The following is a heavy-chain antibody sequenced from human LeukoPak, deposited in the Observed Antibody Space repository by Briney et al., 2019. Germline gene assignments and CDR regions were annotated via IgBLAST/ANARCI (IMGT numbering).Heavy chain of an antibody. J-gene: IGHJ4*02. CDR2: ISAYNGNT. CDR1: GYTFTSYG. V-gene: IGHV1-18*04. D-gene: IGHD2-2*01. CDR3: ARESTPEPIVVVPAAMSY. Sequence: GASVKVSCEASGYTFTSYGISWVRQAPGQGLEWMGWISAYNGNTNYAQKLQGRVTMTTDTSTSTAYMELRSLRSDDTAVYYCARESTPEPIVVVPAAMSYWGQGTLVTVSS.